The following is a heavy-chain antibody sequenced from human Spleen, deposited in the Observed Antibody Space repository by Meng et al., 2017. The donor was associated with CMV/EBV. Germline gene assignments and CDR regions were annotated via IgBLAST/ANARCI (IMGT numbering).Heavy chain of an antibody. D-gene: IGHD3-3*01. CDR1: GFARSTSGVG. V-gene: IGHV2-5*01. Sequence: SGPTLVKPTQTLALTSTFSGFARSTSGVGVGWIRQPPGKAPKWLALIYWNDNKRYSPSLKSRLTITKDTSKNQVVLTLTNMDPVHTATYFCAPRPSPRGYLGVGNFDYWGQGTLVTVSS. CDR3: APRPSPRGYLGVGNFDY. CDR2: IYWNDNK. J-gene: IGHJ4*02.